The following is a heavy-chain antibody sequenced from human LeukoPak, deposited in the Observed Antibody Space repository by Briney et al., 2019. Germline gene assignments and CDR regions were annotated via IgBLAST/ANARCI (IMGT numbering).Heavy chain of an antibody. J-gene: IGHJ4*02. D-gene: IGHD6-13*01. CDR1: GFTFSRYE. CDR3: ARPLPRSGSSWDDY. Sequence: GGSLRLSCAATGFTFSRYEMNWVRQAPGKGLEWVSSISSSSSYIYYADSVKGRFTISRDNAKNSLYLQMNSLRAEDTAVYYCARPLPRSGSSWDDYWGQGTLVTVSS. V-gene: IGHV3-21*01. CDR2: ISSSSSYI.